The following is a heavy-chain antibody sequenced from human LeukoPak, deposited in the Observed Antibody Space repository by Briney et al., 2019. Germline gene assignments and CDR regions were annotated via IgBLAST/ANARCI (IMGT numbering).Heavy chain of an antibody. D-gene: IGHD1-26*01. V-gene: IGHV4-34*01. CDR1: GGSFSGYY. CDR3: ARSLRGSYLPVFPAWFDP. CDR2: INHSGST. Sequence: SETLSLTCAVYGGSFSGYYWSWIRQPPGKGLEWIGEINHSGSTNYNPSLKSRVTISVDTSKNQFSLKLSSVTAADTAVYYCARSLRGSYLPVFPAWFDPWGQGTLVTVSS. J-gene: IGHJ5*02.